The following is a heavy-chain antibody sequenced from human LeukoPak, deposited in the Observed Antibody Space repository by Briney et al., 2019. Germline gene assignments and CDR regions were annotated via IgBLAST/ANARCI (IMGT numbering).Heavy chain of an antibody. D-gene: IGHD2-15*01. CDR1: GFTFSSYA. Sequence: PTGGSLRLSCADSGFTFSSYAMTWVRQAPGKGLEWVSTISGASGTTYYADSVKGRFTISRDNSKNTLYLQMNSLRAEDTAVYYCAVYCSGGRYSGLVWGQGTLVTVSS. CDR3: AVYCSGGRYSGLV. CDR2: ISGASGTT. J-gene: IGHJ4*02. V-gene: IGHV3-23*01.